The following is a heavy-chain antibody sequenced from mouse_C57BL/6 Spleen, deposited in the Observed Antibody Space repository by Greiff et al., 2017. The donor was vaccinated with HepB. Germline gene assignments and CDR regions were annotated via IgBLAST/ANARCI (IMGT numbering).Heavy chain of an antibody. CDR2: INPNNGGT. V-gene: IGHV1-26*01. CDR3: ASAEAAWFAY. J-gene: IGHJ3*01. CDR1: GYTFTDYY. Sequence: EVQLQQSGPELVKPGASVKISCKASGYTFTDYYMNWVKQSHGKSLEWIGDINPNNGGTSYNQKFKGKATLTVDKSSSTAYMELRSLTSEDSAVYYCASAEAAWFAYWGHRTLVTVSA.